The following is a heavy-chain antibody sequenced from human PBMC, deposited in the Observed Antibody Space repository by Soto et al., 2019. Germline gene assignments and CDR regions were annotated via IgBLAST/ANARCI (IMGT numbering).Heavy chain of an antibody. V-gene: IGHV1-46*01. CDR3: ARDRPSSIGTQLVPHRRAPEDAFDI. J-gene: IGHJ3*02. CDR2: INPSGGST. Sequence: ASVKVSCKASGYTFTSYYMHWVQQAPGQRPEWIGIINPSGGSTSYAQKFQGRVTMTRDTSTSTVYMELSSLRSEDTAVYYCARDRPSSIGTQLVPHRRAPEDAFDIWAQGTMVTVSS. CDR1: GYTFTSYY. D-gene: IGHD6-13*01.